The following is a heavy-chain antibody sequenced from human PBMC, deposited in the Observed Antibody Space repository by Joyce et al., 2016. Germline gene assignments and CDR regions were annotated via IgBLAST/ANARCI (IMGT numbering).Heavy chain of an antibody. Sequence: QVQLVQSGAEVKKPGASVRLSCKASCFTLRSYALSWVRQGPGQGLEWMGCMHIYNGKANYAPRFQSRVTLTTDTSTNTAYMDVRSLISDDTAVYYCARGRTTDNYYYYMDVWGKGTTVIVS. CDR1: CFTLRSYA. D-gene: IGHD3-16*01. CDR2: MHIYNGKA. J-gene: IGHJ6*03. CDR3: ARGRTTDNYYYYMDV. V-gene: IGHV1-18*04.